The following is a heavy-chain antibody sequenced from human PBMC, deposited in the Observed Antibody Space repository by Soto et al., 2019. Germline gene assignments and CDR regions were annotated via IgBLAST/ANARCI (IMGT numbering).Heavy chain of an antibody. Sequence: QVQLQQWGAGLLKPSETLSLTCAVYGGSFSGYYGSWIRQPPGKGLEWIGEINHSGSTNYNPYLNSRVTISVDTSKNQFSLKLSSVTAADTDVYYCARGRITIFGVGIRLDYWGQGTLVTVSS. CDR3: ARGRITIFGVGIRLDY. D-gene: IGHD3-3*01. V-gene: IGHV4-34*01. CDR1: GGSFSGYY. CDR2: INHSGST. J-gene: IGHJ4*02.